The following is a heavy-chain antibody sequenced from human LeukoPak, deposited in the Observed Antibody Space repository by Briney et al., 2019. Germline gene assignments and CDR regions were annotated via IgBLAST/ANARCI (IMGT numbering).Heavy chain of an antibody. V-gene: IGHV4-30-2*01. Sequence: SQTLSLTCAVSGGSISSGGYSWSWIRQPPGKGLEWIGYIYHSGSTYYNPSLKSRVTISVDRSKNQFSLKLSSVTAADTAVYCCARARSGWSYWGQGTLVTVSS. CDR2: IYHSGST. J-gene: IGHJ4*02. CDR3: ARARSGWSY. CDR1: GGSISSGGYS. D-gene: IGHD6-19*01.